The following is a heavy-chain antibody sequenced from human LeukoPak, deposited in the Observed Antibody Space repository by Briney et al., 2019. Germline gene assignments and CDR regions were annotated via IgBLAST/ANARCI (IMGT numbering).Heavy chain of an antibody. Sequence: GGSLRLSCGASGFSFRSYWMHWVRQAPGKGLVWVSRINNDGSTTADADSVKGRFTISRDNSKNTLYLQMNSLRAEDTAVYYCAKDQLARAYYFDYWGQGTLVTVSS. CDR2: INNDGSTT. V-gene: IGHV3-74*01. CDR1: GFSFRSYW. J-gene: IGHJ4*02. CDR3: AKDQLARAYYFDY. D-gene: IGHD6-13*01.